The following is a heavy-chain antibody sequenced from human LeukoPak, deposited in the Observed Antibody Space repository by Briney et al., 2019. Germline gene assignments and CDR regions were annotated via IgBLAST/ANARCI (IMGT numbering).Heavy chain of an antibody. CDR1: GGSISSYY. Sequence: KPSETLSLTCTVSGGSISSYYWSWIRQPPRKGLEWIGYISYSGSTNYNPSLKSRVTISVHTSKNQFSLNLSSVSAADTAVYYCARAHSGSSLVEFWGQGTLVTVSS. V-gene: IGHV4-59*01. CDR3: ARAHSGSSLVEF. CDR2: ISYSGST. D-gene: IGHD1-26*01. J-gene: IGHJ4*02.